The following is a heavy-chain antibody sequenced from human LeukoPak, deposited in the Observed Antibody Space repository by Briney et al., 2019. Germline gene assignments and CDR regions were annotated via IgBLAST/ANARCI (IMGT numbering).Heavy chain of an antibody. CDR1: GFTFNTYT. Sequence: QAGGSLRLSCAASGFTFNTYTMNWVRQALGKGLEWVSYISGSSGIIDYADSVRGRFTISRDNAKNTLYLQMNSLGAEDTAVYYCARRINYYDSSGYYYVRYFDSWGQGTLVAVSS. J-gene: IGHJ4*02. CDR3: ARRINYYDSSGYYYVRYFDS. V-gene: IGHV3-48*01. D-gene: IGHD3-22*01. CDR2: ISGSSGII.